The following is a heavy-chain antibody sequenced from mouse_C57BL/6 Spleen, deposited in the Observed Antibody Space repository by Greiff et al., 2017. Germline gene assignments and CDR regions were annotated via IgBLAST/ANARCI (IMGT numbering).Heavy chain of an antibody. CDR2: IHPNSGST. CDR1: GYTFTSYW. J-gene: IGHJ3*01. CDR3: ARGGNLGFAY. V-gene: IGHV1-64*01. D-gene: IGHD2-1*01. Sequence: QVHVKQPGAELVKPGASVKLSCKASGYTFTSYWMHWVKQRPGQGLEWIGMIHPNSGSTNYNEKFKSKATLTVDKSSSTAYMQLSSLTSEDSAVYYCARGGNLGFAYWGQGTLVTVSA.